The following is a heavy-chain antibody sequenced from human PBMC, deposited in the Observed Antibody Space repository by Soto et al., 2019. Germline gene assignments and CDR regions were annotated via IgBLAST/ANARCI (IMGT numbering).Heavy chain of an antibody. CDR1: GYTFRNYG. CDR2: IWNDGSKK. Sequence: QVHLMEAGGGVVQPGTSLRLSCVGSGYTFRNYGMHWIRQAPGKGLEWVAVIWNDGSKKYYADSVKGRFTISRDDSRNTLFLQVDSLRVDDTAVYFCVRDRGVISPEFDYWGQGTLVTVSS. V-gene: IGHV3-33*01. CDR3: VRDRGVISPEFDY. J-gene: IGHJ4*02. D-gene: IGHD2-8*01.